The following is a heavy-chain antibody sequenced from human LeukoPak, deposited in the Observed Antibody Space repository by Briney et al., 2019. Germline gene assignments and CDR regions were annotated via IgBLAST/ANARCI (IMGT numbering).Heavy chain of an antibody. CDR1: GFTFSSYW. CDR2: INSDGSST. J-gene: IGHJ3*02. D-gene: IGHD2-15*01. V-gene: IGHV3-74*01. Sequence: GGSLRLSCAASGFTFSSYWMHWVRQAPGKGLVWVSRINSDGSSTSYADSVKGRFTISRDNAKNTLYLQMNSLRAEDTALYYCARGGYCSGGSCYSSLTAFDIWGQGTMVTVSS. CDR3: ARGGYCSGGSCYSSLTAFDI.